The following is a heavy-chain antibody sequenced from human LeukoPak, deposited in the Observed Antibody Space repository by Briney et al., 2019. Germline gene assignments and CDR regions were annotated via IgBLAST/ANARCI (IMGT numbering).Heavy chain of an antibody. J-gene: IGHJ4*02. CDR3: ARDRPGTYYYDY. CDR1: GGSVSSGSYY. Sequence: SETLSLTCTVSGGSVSSGSYYWSWIRQPPGKGLEWIGYIFHSGSTNYNPSLKSRVTISVDTSKNQFSLKVSSVTAADTAVYYWARDRPGTYYYDYWGQGTLVTVSS. V-gene: IGHV4-61*01. CDR2: IFHSGST. D-gene: IGHD3-10*01.